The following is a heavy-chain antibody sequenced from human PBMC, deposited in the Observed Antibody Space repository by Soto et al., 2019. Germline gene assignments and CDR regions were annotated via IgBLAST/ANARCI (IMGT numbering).Heavy chain of an antibody. Sequence: QVQLQESGPGLVKPSETLSLTCTVSGGSMSRYYWSWIRQPPGKGLEWIGYIYYSGHTNHNPSLKSRVTISVDTSKNQFSLNLSSVTAADTAVYYCARGIATTEMDVWGQGTTVTVSS. CDR2: IYYSGHT. V-gene: IGHV4-59*01. J-gene: IGHJ6*02. CDR1: GGSMSRYY. D-gene: IGHD6-13*01. CDR3: ARGIATTEMDV.